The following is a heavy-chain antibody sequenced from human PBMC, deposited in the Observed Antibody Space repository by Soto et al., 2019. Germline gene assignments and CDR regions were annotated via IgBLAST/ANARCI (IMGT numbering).Heavy chain of an antibody. CDR3: AKEGRQWLVRPSLDY. CDR2: ISGSGGST. Sequence: GSVRLSCAASGFTFSSYAMSWVRQAPGKGLEWVSAISGSGGSTYYADSVKGRFTISRDNSKNTLYLQMNSLRAEDTAVYYCAKEGRQWLVRPSLDYWGQGTLVTVSS. V-gene: IGHV3-23*01. CDR1: GFTFSSYA. J-gene: IGHJ4*02. D-gene: IGHD6-19*01.